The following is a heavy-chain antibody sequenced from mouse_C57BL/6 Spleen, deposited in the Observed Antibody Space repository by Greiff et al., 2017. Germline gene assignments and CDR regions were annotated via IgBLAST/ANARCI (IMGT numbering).Heavy chain of an antibody. V-gene: IGHV1-52*01. CDR1: GYTFTSYW. J-gene: IGHJ2*01. Sequence: VQLQQPGAELVRPGSSVKLSCKASGYTFTSYWMHWVKQRPIQGLEWIGNIDPSDSDTPSNQTFKGKATLTVDKYSSTAYMQLSRLTSEDSAVYYCAIEFTTVVAVDYWGQGTTLTVSS. CDR3: AIEFTTVVAVDY. D-gene: IGHD1-1*01. CDR2: IDPSDSDT.